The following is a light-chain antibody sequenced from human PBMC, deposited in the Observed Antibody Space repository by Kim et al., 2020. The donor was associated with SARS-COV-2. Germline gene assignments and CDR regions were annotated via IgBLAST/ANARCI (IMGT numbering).Light chain of an antibody. J-gene: IGLJ1*01. CDR1: SSNIGTGYD. V-gene: IGLV1-40*01. Sequence: RVTISCTGSSSNIGTGYDVHWYQQFPGAAPKFLIYGNDNRPSGVPDRFSGSKSGTSASLAITGLQPEDEADYYFQSYDNSLSGYVFGTGTKVTVL. CDR2: GND. CDR3: QSYDNSLSGYV.